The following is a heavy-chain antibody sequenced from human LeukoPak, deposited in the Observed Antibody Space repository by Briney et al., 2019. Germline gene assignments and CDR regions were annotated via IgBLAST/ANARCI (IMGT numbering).Heavy chain of an antibody. CDR2: IYSGGST. CDR3: ARVGSYKFDY. D-gene: IGHD5-24*01. Sequence: PGGSLSLSFAGSGFPLSSNHMSWVRQAPGKGLEWVSIIYSGGSTYYADSVKGRFTISRDNSENTLYLQMNSLRGEDTAVYYCARVGSYKFDYWGQGTLVTASS. V-gene: IGHV3-53*01. J-gene: IGHJ4*02. CDR1: GFPLSSNH.